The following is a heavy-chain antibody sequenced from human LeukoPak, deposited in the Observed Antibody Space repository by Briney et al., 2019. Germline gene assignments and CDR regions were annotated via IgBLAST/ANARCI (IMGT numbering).Heavy chain of an antibody. Sequence: SETLSLTCAVYGGSFSGYYWYWNRQSPEKGLEWIGEINHGGSTNYNPSVESRVTISIDTSKNQFSLKVKSVTAADTAVYYCARGGAVLGIGYYYYYMDVWGKGTTVTVSS. CDR2: INHGGST. CDR3: ARGGAVLGIGYYYYYMDV. J-gene: IGHJ6*03. D-gene: IGHD3-16*01. CDR1: GGSFSGYY. V-gene: IGHV4-34*01.